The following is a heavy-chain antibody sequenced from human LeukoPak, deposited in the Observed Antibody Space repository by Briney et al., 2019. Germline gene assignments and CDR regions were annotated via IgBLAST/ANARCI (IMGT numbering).Heavy chain of an antibody. D-gene: IGHD2-2*01. CDR3: ANSEYQLLWDAFDI. CDR1: GFTFSSYG. V-gene: IGHV3-30*02. J-gene: IGHJ3*02. CDR2: IRYDGSNK. Sequence: GGSLRLSCAASGFTFSSYGMHWVRQAPGKGLEWVAFIRYDGSNKYYADSVKGRFTISRDNSKNTLYLQMNSLRAEDTAVHYCANSEYQLLWDAFDIWGQGTMVTVSS.